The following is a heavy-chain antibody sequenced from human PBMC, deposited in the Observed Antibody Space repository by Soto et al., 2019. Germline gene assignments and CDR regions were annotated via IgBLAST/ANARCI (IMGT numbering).Heavy chain of an antibody. CDR1: GGSFSGYY. D-gene: IGHD3-9*01. Sequence: TSETLSLTCAVYGGSFSGYYWSWIRQPPGKGLECIGEINHSGNTNYNPSLKSRVTISVDKSKNQFSLKLSSVTAADTAVYYCASQGLPYFDWSPTPLYYMDVWGKGTTVTVSS. CDR2: INHSGNT. V-gene: IGHV4-34*01. J-gene: IGHJ6*03. CDR3: ASQGLPYFDWSPTPLYYMDV.